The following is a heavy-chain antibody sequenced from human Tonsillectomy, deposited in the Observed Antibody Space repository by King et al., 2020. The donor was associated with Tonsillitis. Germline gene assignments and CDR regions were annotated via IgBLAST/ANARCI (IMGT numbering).Heavy chain of an antibody. CDR3: AGIIGYSSGWYPFDY. Sequence: QLQESGPGLVKPSQILSLTCTVSGGSISSGSYYWSWIRQPAGKGLEWIGRIYTNGSTKYNPSLKSRVAMSVDTSKDQFSLNLSSVTAADTAVYYCAGIIGYSSGWYPFDYWGQGVLVTVSS. V-gene: IGHV4-61*02. J-gene: IGHJ4*02. D-gene: IGHD6-19*01. CDR2: IYTNGST. CDR1: GGSISSGSYY.